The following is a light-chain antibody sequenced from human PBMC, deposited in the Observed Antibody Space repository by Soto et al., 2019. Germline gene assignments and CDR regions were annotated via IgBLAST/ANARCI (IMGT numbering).Light chain of an antibody. CDR3: QSYDTRLSGSCV. CDR2: DNT. J-gene: IGLJ1*01. Sequence: QSVRAQPASVSSAPGQRVTISCTGSSTNMGAGHDVHWYQQLPGTAPKLLIYDNTKRPSGVPDRFSGSKSGTSASLAITGLQAEDEADYYCQSYDTRLSGSCVFGTGTKVTVL. CDR1: STNMGAGHD. V-gene: IGLV1-40*01.